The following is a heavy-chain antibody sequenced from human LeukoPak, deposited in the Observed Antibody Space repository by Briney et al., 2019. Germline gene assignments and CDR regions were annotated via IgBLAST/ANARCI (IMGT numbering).Heavy chain of an antibody. CDR1: GGSFSGYY. Sequence: SETLSLTCAVYGGSFSGYYWSWIRQPPGKGLEWIGEINHSGSTNYNPSLKSRVTISVNTSKNQFSLKLSSVTAADTAVYYCARGAPYYGSFLYYYYGMDVWGQGTTVTVSS. CDR2: INHSGST. J-gene: IGHJ6*02. V-gene: IGHV4-34*01. D-gene: IGHD4-17*01. CDR3: ARGAPYYGSFLYYYYGMDV.